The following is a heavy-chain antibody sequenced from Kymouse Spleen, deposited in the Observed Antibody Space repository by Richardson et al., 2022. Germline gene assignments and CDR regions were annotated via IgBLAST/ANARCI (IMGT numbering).Heavy chain of an antibody. CDR2: ISWNSGSI. Sequence: EVQLVESGGGLVQPGRSLRLSCAASGFTFDDYAMHWVRQAPGKGLEWVSGISWNSGSIGYADSVKGRFTISRDNAKNSLYLQMNSLRAEDTALYYCAKGDYLYYYYGMDVWGQGTTVTVSS. D-gene: IGHD4-17*01. CDR3: AKGDYLYYYYGMDV. CDR1: GFTFDDYA. J-gene: IGHJ6*02. V-gene: IGHV3-9*01.